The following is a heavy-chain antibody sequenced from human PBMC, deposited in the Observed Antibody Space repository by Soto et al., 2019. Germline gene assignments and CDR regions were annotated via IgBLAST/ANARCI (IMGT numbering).Heavy chain of an antibody. J-gene: IGHJ4*02. Sequence: QVQLQESGPGLVKPSQTLSLTCTVSGGSISSGGYYWSWIRQHPGKGLEWIGYIYYRGSTYYNPSLKSRVTISVDTSKNQFSLKLNSVTAADTSVYYCARRSTSANYFDYWGQGTPVTVSS. V-gene: IGHV4-31*03. CDR2: IYYRGST. D-gene: IGHD2-2*01. CDR3: ARRSTSANYFDY. CDR1: GGSISSGGYY.